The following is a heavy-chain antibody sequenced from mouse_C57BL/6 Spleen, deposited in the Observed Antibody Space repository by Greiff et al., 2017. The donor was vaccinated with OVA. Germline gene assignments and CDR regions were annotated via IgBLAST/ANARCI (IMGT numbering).Heavy chain of an antibody. V-gene: IGHV5-17*01. Sequence: EVKLMESGGGLVKPGGSLKLSCAASGFTFSDYGMHWVRQAPEKGLEWVAYISSGSSTIYYADTVKGRFTISRDNAKNTLFLRMTSLRSEDTAMYYCARLYYYGSSSYWYFDVWGTGTTVTVSS. CDR1: GFTFSDYG. CDR3: ARLYYYGSSSYWYFDV. J-gene: IGHJ1*03. CDR2: ISSGSSTI. D-gene: IGHD1-1*01.